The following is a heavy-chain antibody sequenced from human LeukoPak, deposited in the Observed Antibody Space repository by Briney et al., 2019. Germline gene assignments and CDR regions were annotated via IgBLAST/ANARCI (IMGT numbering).Heavy chain of an antibody. CDR2: TYGSGSA. J-gene: IGHJ3*02. Sequence: SETLSLTCTVSGGSISSYYWSWIRQPPGKGLEWIGYTYGSGSANYNLPLKSRVTISVDTSKNQASLTVNSVTTADTAVYYCARVLSRMGVDDGFDIWGQGTMVTVSS. CDR3: ARVLSRMGVDDGFDI. D-gene: IGHD2/OR15-2a*01. CDR1: GGSISSYY. V-gene: IGHV4-59*01.